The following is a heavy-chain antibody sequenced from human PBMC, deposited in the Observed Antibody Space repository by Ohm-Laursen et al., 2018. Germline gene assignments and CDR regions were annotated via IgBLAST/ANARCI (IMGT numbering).Heavy chain of an antibody. D-gene: IGHD2-15*01. J-gene: IGHJ3*02. V-gene: IGHV3-33*01. Sequence: RSLRLSCTAPGFTLSDYGMHWVRQTPDKGLEWVAVLWYDGINKYYADSVQGRFTISRDNSKNTLYLQMNSLRVEDTAVYYCARERRSVTSDAFDIWGQGTMVTVSS. CDR2: LWYDGINK. CDR1: GFTLSDYG. CDR3: ARERRSVTSDAFDI.